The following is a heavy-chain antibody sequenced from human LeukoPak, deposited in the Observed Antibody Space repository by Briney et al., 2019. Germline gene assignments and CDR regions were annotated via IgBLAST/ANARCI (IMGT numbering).Heavy chain of an antibody. Sequence: SETLSLTCAVYGGSFSGYYWSWIRQPPGKGLEWIGEINHSGSTNYNPSLKSRVTISVDTSKNQFSLKLSSVTAADTAVYYCARAVGAGASGKYDAFDIWGQGTMVTVSS. CDR2: INHSGST. D-gene: IGHD1-14*01. CDR1: GGSFSGYY. J-gene: IGHJ3*02. V-gene: IGHV4-34*01. CDR3: ARAVGAGASGKYDAFDI.